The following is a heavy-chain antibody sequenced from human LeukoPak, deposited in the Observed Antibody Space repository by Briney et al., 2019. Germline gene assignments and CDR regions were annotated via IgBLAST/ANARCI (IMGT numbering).Heavy chain of an antibody. V-gene: IGHV3-30*03. CDR1: GFTFSSYG. D-gene: IGHD2-2*01. Sequence: GGSLRLSCAASGFTFSSYGMHWVRQAPGKGLEWVAVISYDGSNKYYADSVKGRFTISRDNSKNTLYLQMNSLRAEDTAVYYCTRDGWGYCGNTNCFDYWGQGTLVTVSS. CDR2: ISYDGSNK. J-gene: IGHJ4*02. CDR3: TRDGWGYCGNTNCFDY.